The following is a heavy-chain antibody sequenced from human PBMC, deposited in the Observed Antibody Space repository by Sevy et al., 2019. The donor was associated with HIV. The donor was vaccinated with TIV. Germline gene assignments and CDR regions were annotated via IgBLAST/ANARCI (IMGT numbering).Heavy chain of an antibody. D-gene: IGHD6-19*01. CDR3: ARGRSSGWYDTAYYYYGMDV. Sequence: SETLSLTCTVSGGSISSSSYYWGWIRQPPGKGLEWIGSIYYSGSTYYNPSLKSRVTISVDTSKNQFSLKLSSVTAADTAVYYCARGRSSGWYDTAYYYYGMDVWGQGTTVTVSS. CDR2: IYYSGST. V-gene: IGHV4-39*01. J-gene: IGHJ6*02. CDR1: GGSISSSSYY.